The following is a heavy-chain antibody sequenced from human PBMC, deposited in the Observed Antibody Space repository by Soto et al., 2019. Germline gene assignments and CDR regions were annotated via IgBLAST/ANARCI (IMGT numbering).Heavy chain of an antibody. J-gene: IGHJ4*02. V-gene: IGHV3-23*01. CDR1: GFTFSNSA. CDR2: IVTSGGT. D-gene: IGHD4-17*01. CDR3: ASTFPLRYGDPSGFDY. Sequence: GSLRLSCAASGFTFSNSAMYWVRLAPGKGLEWVSTIVTSGGTYYAGSVKGRFTISRDNSKSTLYLQMNSLGAEDTAVYFCASTFPLRYGDPSGFDYWGQGTLVTVSS.